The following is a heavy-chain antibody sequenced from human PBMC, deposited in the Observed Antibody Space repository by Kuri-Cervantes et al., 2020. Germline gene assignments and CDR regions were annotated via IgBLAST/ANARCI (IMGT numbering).Heavy chain of an antibody. D-gene: IGHD2-8*01. CDR1: GFTFSDYY. V-gene: IGHV3-11*04. Sequence: LSLTCAASGFTFSDYYMSWIRQAPGKGLEWVSYISSSGSTIYYADSVKGRFTISRDNAKKSLYLQMNSLIAEDMAVYYYARGIVLMAYAIKYFQHWGQGTLVTVSS. J-gene: IGHJ1*01. CDR2: ISSSGSTI. CDR3: ARGIVLMAYAIKYFQH.